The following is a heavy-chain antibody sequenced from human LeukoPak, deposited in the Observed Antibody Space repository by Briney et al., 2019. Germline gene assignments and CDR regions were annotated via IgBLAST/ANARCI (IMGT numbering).Heavy chain of an antibody. CDR1: GFTFSSYE. CDR3: ARPFRSHYYGSGSYYNY. D-gene: IGHD3-10*01. V-gene: IGHV3-48*03. J-gene: IGHJ4*02. CDR2: ISSSGSTI. Sequence: GGSLRLSCAASGFTFSSYEMNWVRQAPGKGLDWVSYISSSGSTIYYADSVKGRFTISRDNAKNSLYLQMNSLRAEDAAVYYCARPFRSHYYGSGSYYNYWGQGTLVTVSS.